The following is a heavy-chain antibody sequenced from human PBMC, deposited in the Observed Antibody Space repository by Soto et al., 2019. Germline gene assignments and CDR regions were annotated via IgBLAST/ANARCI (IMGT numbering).Heavy chain of an antibody. CDR3: ARASFVVVVAAISYGMDV. CDR2: INHSGST. V-gene: IGHV4-34*01. D-gene: IGHD2-15*01. Sequence: SETLSLTCAVYGGSFSGYYWSWIRQPPGKGLEWIGEINHSGSTNYNPSLKSRVTISVDTSKNQFSLKLSSVTAADTAVYYCARASFVVVVAAISYGMDVWCQGTTVT. CDR1: GGSFSGYY. J-gene: IGHJ6*02.